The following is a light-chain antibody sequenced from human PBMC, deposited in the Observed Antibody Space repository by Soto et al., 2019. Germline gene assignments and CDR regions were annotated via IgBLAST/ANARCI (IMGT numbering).Light chain of an antibody. Sequence: QSVLTQPASVSGSPGQSIAISCTGPSSDVGHYDYVSWYQQHPGKAPRLMIYDVNNRPSGVSNRFSGSKSGNTASLTISGLQAEDDADYYCNSYSTSSTPLVFGGGTKLTFL. V-gene: IGLV2-14*03. CDR1: SSDVGHYDY. J-gene: IGLJ2*01. CDR3: NSYSTSSTPLV. CDR2: DVN.